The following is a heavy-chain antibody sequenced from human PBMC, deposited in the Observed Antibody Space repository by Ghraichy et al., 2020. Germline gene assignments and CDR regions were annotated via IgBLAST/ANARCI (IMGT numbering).Heavy chain of an antibody. J-gene: IGHJ3*02. CDR2: ISSSSYI. Sequence: GGSLRLSCAASGFTFSSYSINWVRQAPGKGLEWVSSISSSSYIYYADSVKGRFTISRDNAKNSLYLQMNSLRAEDTAVYYCAREGGFDAFDIWGQGTMVTVSS. CDR1: GFTFSSYS. CDR3: AREGGFDAFDI. V-gene: IGHV3-21*01. D-gene: IGHD2-15*01.